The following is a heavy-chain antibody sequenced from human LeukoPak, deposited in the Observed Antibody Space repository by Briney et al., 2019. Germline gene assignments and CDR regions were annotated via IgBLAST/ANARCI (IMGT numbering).Heavy chain of an antibody. CDR3: ARGMGYYDSSGYPY. V-gene: IGHV3-21*01. J-gene: IGHJ4*02. CDR2: ISSSSSYI. Sequence: PGRSLRLSCTASGFTFGDYAMSWFRQAPGKGLEWVSSISSSSSYIYYADSVKGRFTISRDNAKNSLYLQMNSLRAEDTAVYYCARGMGYYDSSGYPYWGQGTLVTVSS. CDR1: GFTFGDYA. D-gene: IGHD3-22*01.